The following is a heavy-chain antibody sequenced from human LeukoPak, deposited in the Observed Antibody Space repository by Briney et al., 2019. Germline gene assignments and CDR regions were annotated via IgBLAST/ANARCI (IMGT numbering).Heavy chain of an antibody. Sequence: SETLSLTCTVSGDSISSGDYYWSWIRQPPGKGLEWIGYIYYSGSTNYNPSLKSRVTISVDTSKNQFSLKLSSVTAADTAVYYCARGDSPVSDYRRGSWFDPWGQGTLVTVSS. CDR3: ARGDSPVSDYRRGSWFDP. V-gene: IGHV4-61*08. CDR2: IYYSGST. CDR1: GDSISSGDYY. D-gene: IGHD3/OR15-3a*01. J-gene: IGHJ5*02.